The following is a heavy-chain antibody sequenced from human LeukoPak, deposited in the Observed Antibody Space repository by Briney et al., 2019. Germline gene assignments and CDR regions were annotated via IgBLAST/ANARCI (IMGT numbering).Heavy chain of an antibody. CDR2: ISDNGGNT. V-gene: IGHV3-23*01. D-gene: IGHD6-19*01. CDR3: AGDLYSSGWVLRY. J-gene: IGHJ4*02. CDR1: GFTFPNYV. Sequence: GGSLRLSCAASGFTFPNYVMNWVRQAPGKGLEWVSSISDNGGNTYYADSVKGRFTISRDNSKNTLYLQMNSLRAEDTAVYYCAGDLYSSGWVLRYWGQGTLVTVSS.